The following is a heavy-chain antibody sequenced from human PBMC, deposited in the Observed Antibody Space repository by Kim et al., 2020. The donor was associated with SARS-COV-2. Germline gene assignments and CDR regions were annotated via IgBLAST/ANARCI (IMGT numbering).Heavy chain of an antibody. CDR3: ALLAVAGPLDY. V-gene: IGHV7-4-1*02. CDR1: GYSFTTYA. CDR2: INTNTGNP. D-gene: IGHD6-19*01. J-gene: IGHJ4*02. Sequence: ASVKVSCKPSGYSFTTYAMNWVRQAPGQGLEWMGWINTNTGNPTYAQGFTGRFVFSLDTSVSTAYLQISSLKAGDTAVYYCALLAVAGPLDYWGQGTLVT.